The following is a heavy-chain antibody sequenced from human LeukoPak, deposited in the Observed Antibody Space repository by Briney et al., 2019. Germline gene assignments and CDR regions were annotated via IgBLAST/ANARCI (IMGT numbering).Heavy chain of an antibody. Sequence: ASVKVSCRASGYTFTGYYMHWVRQAPGQGLEWMGRINPNSGGTNYAQKFQGRVTMTRDTSISTAYMELSSLRSDDTAVYYRARVPVATSPFDYWGQGTLVTVSS. CDR1: GYTFTGYY. J-gene: IGHJ4*02. D-gene: IGHD5-12*01. CDR2: INPNSGGT. CDR3: ARVPVATSPFDY. V-gene: IGHV1-2*06.